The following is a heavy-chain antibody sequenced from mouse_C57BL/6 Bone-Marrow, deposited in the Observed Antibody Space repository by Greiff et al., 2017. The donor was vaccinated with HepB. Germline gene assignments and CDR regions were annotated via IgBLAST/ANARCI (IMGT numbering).Heavy chain of an antibody. J-gene: IGHJ4*01. D-gene: IGHD1-1*01. CDR2: IDPENGDT. Sequence: EVQLQQSGAELVRPGASVKLSCTASGFNIKDDYMHWVKQRPEQGLEWIGGIDPENGDTEYASKFQGKATITADKSSNTAYLQLSSLTSEDTAVYYCTTGLLYYAMDYWGQGTSVTVSS. CDR3: TTGLLYYAMDY. V-gene: IGHV14-4*01. CDR1: GFNIKDDY.